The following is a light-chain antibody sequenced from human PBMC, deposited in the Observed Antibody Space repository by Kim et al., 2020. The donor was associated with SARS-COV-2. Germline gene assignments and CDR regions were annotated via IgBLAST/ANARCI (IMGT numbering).Light chain of an antibody. CDR1: QGIRND. CDR2: AES. Sequence: ASVRDGVTITCRASQGIRNDLGWYQQKPGKAPKLLIYAESSLQSGVPSRFSGSGSGTDFTLTISSLQPEDFATYYCLQDYNYPLTFGGGTKVDIK. CDR3: LQDYNYPLT. V-gene: IGKV1-6*01. J-gene: IGKJ4*01.